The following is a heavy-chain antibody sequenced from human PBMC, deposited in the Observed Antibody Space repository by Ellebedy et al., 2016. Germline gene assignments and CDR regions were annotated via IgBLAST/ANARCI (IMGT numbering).Heavy chain of an antibody. CDR3: ARGHSLSSTWYFLFSTGHDRIDF. D-gene: IGHD6-13*01. J-gene: IGHJ4*02. CDR2: MNPNSGNT. CDR1: GYTFTNYD. V-gene: IGHV1-8*01. Sequence: ASVKVSCKASGYTFTNYDIIWARQATGQGLEWMGWMNPNSGNTDYAQKFQGRVTMTRNISTSTAYMELNFLRSEDTAVYFCARGHSLSSTWYFLFSTGHDRIDFWGQGTLVTVTS.